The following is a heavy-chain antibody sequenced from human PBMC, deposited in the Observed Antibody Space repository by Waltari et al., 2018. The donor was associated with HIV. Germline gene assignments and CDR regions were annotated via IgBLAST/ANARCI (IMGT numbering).Heavy chain of an antibody. V-gene: IGHV3-33*01. Sequence: VQLMESGGGVVQPGKSLGLPCATSGFTFGSYGIHWVRQAPGKGREWVAVINYDGSNKFYAESVKGRFLISRDNSKNTLFLQMNSLRDEDTGLYYCARDKAPYSSSSAVDYWGQGTLVTVS. J-gene: IGHJ4*02. D-gene: IGHD6-6*01. CDR1: GFTFGSYG. CDR3: ARDKAPYSSSSAVDY. CDR2: INYDGSNK.